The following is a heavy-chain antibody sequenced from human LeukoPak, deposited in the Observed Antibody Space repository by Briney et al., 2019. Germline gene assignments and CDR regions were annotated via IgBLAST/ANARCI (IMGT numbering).Heavy chain of an antibody. Sequence: GGSLRLSCAASGFTFSSYWMSWVRQAPGKGLEWVGNIKQDGSEKYYVASVKGRFTICRDNAKDSLYLQMNSLRAEDTAVDYCARRLRRYFDWPPYYFDYWGQGTLVTVSS. D-gene: IGHD3-9*01. CDR3: ARRLRRYFDWPPYYFDY. CDR2: IKQDGSEK. CDR1: GFTFSSYW. V-gene: IGHV3-7*01. J-gene: IGHJ4*02.